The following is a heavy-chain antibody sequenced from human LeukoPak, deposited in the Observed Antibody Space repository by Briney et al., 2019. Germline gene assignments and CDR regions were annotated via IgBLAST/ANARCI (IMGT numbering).Heavy chain of an antibody. Sequence: ASVKVSCKASGSTFSSYYMHWVRQAPGQGLEWMGMINPSGAYTSYAQKFQGRVTMTRDTSISTAYMELSRLRSDDTAVYYCARLIHHSSSWTRGYYYYYMDVWGKGTTVTVSS. V-gene: IGHV1-46*01. CDR3: ARLIHHSSSWTRGYYYYYMDV. CDR1: GSTFSSYY. CDR2: INPSGAYT. J-gene: IGHJ6*03. D-gene: IGHD6-13*01.